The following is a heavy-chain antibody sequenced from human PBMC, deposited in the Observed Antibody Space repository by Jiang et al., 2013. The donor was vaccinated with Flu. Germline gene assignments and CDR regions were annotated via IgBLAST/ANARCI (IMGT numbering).Heavy chain of an antibody. CDR1: GESLSGYY. CDR2: INHSGST. D-gene: IGHD2-15*01. Sequence: LLKPSETLSLTCAVYGESLSGYYWSWIRQPPGKGLEWIGEINHSGSTNYNPSLKSRVTISVDTSKNQFSLKLSSVTAADTAVYYCARGGAAIVVVVAAGLNYGMDVWGQGTTVTVSS. J-gene: IGHJ6*02. CDR3: ARGGAAIVVVVAAGLNYGMDV. V-gene: IGHV4-34*01.